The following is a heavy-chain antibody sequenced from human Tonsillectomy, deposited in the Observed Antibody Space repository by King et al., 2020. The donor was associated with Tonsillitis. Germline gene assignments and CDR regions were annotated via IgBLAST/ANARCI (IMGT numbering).Heavy chain of an antibody. V-gene: IGHV3-9*01. CDR3: AKALGEEHLLLGGVYYYYGMDF. CDR1: GFTFDDYA. Sequence: QLVQSGGGLVQPGRSLRLSCAASGFTFDDYAMHWVRQAPGKGLEWVSGISWNSGSIGYADSVKGRFTISRDNAKNSLYLQMNSLRAEDTALYYCAKALGEEHLLLGGVYYYYGMDFWGQGTTVTVSS. CDR2: ISWNSGSI. J-gene: IGHJ6*02. D-gene: IGHD2-21*02.